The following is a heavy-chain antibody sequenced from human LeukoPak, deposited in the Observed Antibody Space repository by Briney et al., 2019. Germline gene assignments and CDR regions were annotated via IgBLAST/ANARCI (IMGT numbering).Heavy chain of an antibody. CDR3: AKNYDSIPYYYDY. V-gene: IGHV3-30-3*02. D-gene: IGHD3-22*01. CDR1: GFTFSNYA. J-gene: IGHJ4*02. CDR2: ISYDGTNK. Sequence: GGSLRLSCAASGFTFSNYAMHWVRQAPGKGLDWMALISYDGTNKYYADSVKGRFTISRDNSRNTLYLQTNSLRVEDTAVYYCAKNYDSIPYYYDYWGQGTLVAVSS.